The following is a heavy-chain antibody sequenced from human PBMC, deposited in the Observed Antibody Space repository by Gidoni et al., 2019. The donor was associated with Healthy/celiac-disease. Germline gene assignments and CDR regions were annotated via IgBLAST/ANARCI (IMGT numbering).Heavy chain of an antibody. CDR2: IYPGDSDT. CDR1: GYSFTSDW. J-gene: IGHJ6*02. CDR3: ASSSLPHDYYYGMDV. D-gene: IGHD6-6*01. V-gene: IGHV5-51*01. Sequence: EVQLVQSGAEVKKPGESLKISCTGSGYSFTSDWIGWVRQMPGKGLEWMGIIYPGDSDTRYSPSFQGQVTISADKSISTAYLQWSSLKASDTAMYYCASSSLPHDYYYGMDVWGQGTTVTVSS.